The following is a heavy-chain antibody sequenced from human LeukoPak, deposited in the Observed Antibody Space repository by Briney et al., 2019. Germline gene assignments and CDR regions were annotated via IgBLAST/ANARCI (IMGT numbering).Heavy chain of an antibody. CDR3: ARHDSSGPYNAFDI. CDR1: GGSITSGTNY. V-gene: IGHV4-61*02. Sequence: SETLSLTCTVSGGSITSGTNYWTWIRQPAGRGLEWIGRIYNRGGTDYNPSLKSRVTISVDTSKNQFSLKLSSVTAADTAVYYCARHDSSGPYNAFDIWGQGTMVIVSS. D-gene: IGHD3-22*01. J-gene: IGHJ3*02. CDR2: IYNRGGT.